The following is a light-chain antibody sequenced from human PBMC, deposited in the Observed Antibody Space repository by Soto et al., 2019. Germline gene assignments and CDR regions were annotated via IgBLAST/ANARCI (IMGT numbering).Light chain of an antibody. Sequence: DSQMTQSPSTLSASVGDRVTITCRASQSISDLLAWYQQKPGKAPKLLIYEASSLKSGVPSRFSGSGSGTEYTLTISSLQPDDFATYYCQQYNGYWTFGQGTKVEIK. CDR1: QSISDL. V-gene: IGKV1-5*03. CDR2: EAS. CDR3: QQYNGYWT. J-gene: IGKJ1*01.